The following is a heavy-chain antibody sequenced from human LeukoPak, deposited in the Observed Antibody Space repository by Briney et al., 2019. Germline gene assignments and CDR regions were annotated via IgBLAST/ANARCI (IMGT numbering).Heavy chain of an antibody. Sequence: ASVKVSCKASGYTFTSYGISWVRQAPGQGLEWMGWINPNSGGTNYAQKFQGRVTMTRDTSISTAYMELSRLRSDDTAVYYCARDSDYQLYNWFDPWGQGTLVTVSS. CDR2: INPNSGGT. CDR1: GYTFTSYG. J-gene: IGHJ5*02. CDR3: ARDSDYQLYNWFDP. D-gene: IGHD2-2*01. V-gene: IGHV1-2*02.